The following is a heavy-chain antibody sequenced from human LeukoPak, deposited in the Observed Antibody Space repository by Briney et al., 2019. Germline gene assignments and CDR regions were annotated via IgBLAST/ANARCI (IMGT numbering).Heavy chain of an antibody. V-gene: IGHV4-39*07. J-gene: IGHJ6*03. CDR1: GGSISSYY. Sequence: SETLSLTCTVSGGSISSYYWGWIRQPPGKGLEWIGSIYYSGSTYYNPSLKSRVTISVDTSKNQFSLKLSSVTAADTAVYYCARAPNYYYYMDVWGKGTTVTVSS. CDR3: ARAPNYYYYMDV. CDR2: IYYSGST.